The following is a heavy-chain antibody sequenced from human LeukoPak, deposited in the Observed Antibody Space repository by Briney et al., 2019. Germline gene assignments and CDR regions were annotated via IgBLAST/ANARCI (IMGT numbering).Heavy chain of an antibody. CDR2: IYSGGPT. D-gene: IGHD6-6*01. CDR3: ARGLRLVAQIDY. V-gene: IGHV3-53*01. J-gene: IGHJ4*02. Sequence: GGSLRLSCAVSGFTVSSNVMSWVRQAPGKGLEWVSVIYSGGPTYYADSVKGRFTISRDNSKNTLFLQMNSLRAEDTAVYYCARGLRLVAQIDYWGQGTLVTVSS. CDR1: GFTVSSNV.